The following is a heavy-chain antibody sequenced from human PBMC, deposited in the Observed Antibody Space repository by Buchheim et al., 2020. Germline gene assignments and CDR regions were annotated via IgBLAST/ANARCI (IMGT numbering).Heavy chain of an antibody. V-gene: IGHV3-23*01. D-gene: IGHD2-2*01. Sequence: EVQLLESGGGLVQPGGSLRLSCAASGFTFGSYAMSWVRQAPGKGLEWVSGISGSGGSTYYADSGKGRFTISRDSSKNTLYLQMNSLRAEDTAVYYCAKEFVVPAGFHFSYYYGMDVWGQGTT. CDR3: AKEFVVPAGFHFSYYYGMDV. CDR1: GFTFGSYA. CDR2: ISGSGGST. J-gene: IGHJ6*02.